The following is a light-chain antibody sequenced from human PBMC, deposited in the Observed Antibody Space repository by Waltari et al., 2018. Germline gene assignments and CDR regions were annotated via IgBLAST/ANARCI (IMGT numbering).Light chain of an antibody. Sequence: DIVMTQSPDSLVVSLGERATINCKSSRNLLYSPNNKDFLAWYQQKPGQPPKLLIYWASSRKSGVPDRITGSGAGTDFILTIISLQAEDVAVYYCQQYYDTPYTFGQGTKLEIK. CDR2: WAS. CDR3: QQYYDTPYT. J-gene: IGKJ2*01. V-gene: IGKV4-1*01. CDR1: RNLLYSPNNKDF.